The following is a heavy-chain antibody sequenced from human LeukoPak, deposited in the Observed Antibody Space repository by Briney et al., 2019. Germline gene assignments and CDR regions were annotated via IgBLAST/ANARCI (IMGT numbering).Heavy chain of an antibody. Sequence: SETLSLTCAVYGGSFSGYYWSWIRQPPGKGLEWIGEINHSGSTNYNPSLKSRVTISVDTSKNQFSLKLSSVTAADTAVYYCARARGGYSSSNWFDPWGQGTLVTVSS. CDR2: INHSGST. J-gene: IGHJ5*02. V-gene: IGHV4-34*01. CDR1: GGSFSGYY. CDR3: ARARGGYSSSNWFDP. D-gene: IGHD6-13*01.